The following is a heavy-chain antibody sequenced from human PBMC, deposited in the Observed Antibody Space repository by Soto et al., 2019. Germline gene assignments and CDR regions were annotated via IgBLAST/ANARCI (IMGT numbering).Heavy chain of an antibody. CDR1: GFTFTSSA. CDR2: IVVGSGNT. J-gene: IGHJ4*02. Sequence: QMQLVQSGPEVKKPGTSVKVSCKASGFTFTSSAMQWVRQARGQRLEWIGWIVVGSGNTNYAQKFQERVTITRDMSTSTAYMELSSPRSEDTAVYYCAALGPGLAGYSYGPVGYWGQGTLVTVSS. V-gene: IGHV1-58*02. D-gene: IGHD5-18*01. CDR3: AALGPGLAGYSYGPVGY.